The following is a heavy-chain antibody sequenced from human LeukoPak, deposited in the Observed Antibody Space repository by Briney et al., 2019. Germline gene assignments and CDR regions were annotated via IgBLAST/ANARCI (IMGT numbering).Heavy chain of an antibody. D-gene: IGHD6-19*01. V-gene: IGHV3-23*01. J-gene: IGHJ4*02. CDR2: ISGSGGST. Sequence: GGSLRLSCAASGFAFSSYAMSWVRQAPGKGLEWVSAISGSGGSTYYADSVKGRFTISRDNSKNTLYLQMNSLRAEDTAVYYCASWPVGWYGEDSWGQGTLVTVSS. CDR3: ASWPVGWYGEDS. CDR1: GFAFSSYA.